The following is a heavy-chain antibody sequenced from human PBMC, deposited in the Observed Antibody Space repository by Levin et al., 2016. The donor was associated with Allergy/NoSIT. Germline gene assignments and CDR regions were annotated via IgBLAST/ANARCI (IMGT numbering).Heavy chain of an antibody. CDR3: TTDQLIVVAFDY. CDR2: IKSKSDGGTT. D-gene: IGHD3-22*01. J-gene: IGHJ4*02. V-gene: IGHV3-15*01. Sequence: WIRQPPGKGLEWVGRIKSKSDGGTTDYAAPVKGRFTISRDDSKNTLYLQMNSLKTEDTAVYYCTTDQLIVVAFDYWGQGTLVTVSS.